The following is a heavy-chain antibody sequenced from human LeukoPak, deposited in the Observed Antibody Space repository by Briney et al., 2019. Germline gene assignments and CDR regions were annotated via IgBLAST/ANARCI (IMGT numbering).Heavy chain of an antibody. CDR2: IIPIFGTA. D-gene: IGHD5-12*01. J-gene: IGHJ3*02. CDR1: GGTFSSYA. CDR3: ARGVAYSGYGDAFDI. Sequence: ASVKVSCKASGGTFSSYAISWVRQAPGQGLEWMGGIIPIFGTANYAQKFQGRVTITTDESTSTAYMELSSLRSEDTAVYYCARGVAYSGYGDAFDIWGQGTMVTVSS. V-gene: IGHV1-69*05.